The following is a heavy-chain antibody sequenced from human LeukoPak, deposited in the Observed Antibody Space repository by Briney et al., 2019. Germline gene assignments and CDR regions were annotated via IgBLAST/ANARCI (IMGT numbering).Heavy chain of an antibody. CDR3: ARDGKRTSMITSGGARPHYFDY. Sequence: SETLSLTCSVSGGSIRSSSHYWGWIRQPPGKGLEWIGSIYYSGSTYYNPSLKSRVTISVDTSKNQFSLKLSSVTAADTAVYYCARDGKRTSMITSGGARPHYFDYWGQGALVTVSS. V-gene: IGHV4-39*07. D-gene: IGHD3-16*01. CDR2: IYYSGST. J-gene: IGHJ4*02. CDR1: GGSIRSSSHY.